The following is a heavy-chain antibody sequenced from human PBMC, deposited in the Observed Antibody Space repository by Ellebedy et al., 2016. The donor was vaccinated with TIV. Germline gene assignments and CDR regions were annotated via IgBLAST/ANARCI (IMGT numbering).Heavy chain of an antibody. CDR1: GFTFANYA. J-gene: IGHJ4*02. CDR2: ISSSGGST. Sequence: GESLKISXAVSGFTFANYAMSWVRQAPGRGLEWVSGISSSGGSTYYADSVRGRFTVSRDNSKNMLFLQMDSLGAEDTALYYCVKRGRNVYYPFDSWGQGTLVTVSS. V-gene: IGHV3-23*01. D-gene: IGHD5/OR15-5a*01. CDR3: VKRGRNVYYPFDS.